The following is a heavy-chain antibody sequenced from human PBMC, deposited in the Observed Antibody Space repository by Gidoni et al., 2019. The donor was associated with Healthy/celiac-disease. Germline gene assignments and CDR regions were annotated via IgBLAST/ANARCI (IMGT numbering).Heavy chain of an antibody. J-gene: IGHJ4*02. V-gene: IGHV3-7*03. CDR1: GFTFSSYW. CDR3: ARTYYYDSSGYL. Sequence: EVQLVESGGGLVQPGGYLRLSCAASGFTFSSYWMSWVRQAPGKGLEWVANIKQDGSEKYYVDSVKGRFTISRDNANNSLYLQMNSLRAEDTAVYYCARTYYYDSSGYLWGQGTLVTVSS. CDR2: IKQDGSEK. D-gene: IGHD3-22*01.